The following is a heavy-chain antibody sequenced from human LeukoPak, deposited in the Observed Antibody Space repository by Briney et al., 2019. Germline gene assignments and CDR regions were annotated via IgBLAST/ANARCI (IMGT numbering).Heavy chain of an antibody. CDR1: GYSFTNNW. V-gene: IGHV5-51*01. Sequence: GESLKISCKVSGYSFTNNWLGWVRPMPGKGLEWMGIIFPSDSDTRYSPSFQGQVTISADKSISTAYLQWSSLKASDTAMYYCARYSGSFSKSFDSWGQGTLVTVSS. D-gene: IGHD1-26*01. J-gene: IGHJ4*02. CDR2: IFPSDSDT. CDR3: ARYSGSFSKSFDS.